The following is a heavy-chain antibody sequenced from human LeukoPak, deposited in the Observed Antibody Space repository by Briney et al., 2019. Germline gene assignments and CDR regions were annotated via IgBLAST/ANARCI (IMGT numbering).Heavy chain of an antibody. J-gene: IGHJ3*02. CDR2: MNPNSGNT. Sequence: ASVKVSCKASGYTFTGYYMHWVRQATGQGLEWMGWMNPNSGNTGYAQKFQGRVTMTRNTSISTAYMELSSLRSEDTAVYYCARVAPYGDYAFDAFDIWGQGTMVTVSS. D-gene: IGHD4-17*01. V-gene: IGHV1-8*02. CDR3: ARVAPYGDYAFDAFDI. CDR1: GYTFTGYY.